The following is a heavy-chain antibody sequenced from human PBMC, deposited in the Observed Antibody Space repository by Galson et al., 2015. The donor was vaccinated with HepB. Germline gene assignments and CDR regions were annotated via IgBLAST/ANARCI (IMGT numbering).Heavy chain of an antibody. CDR1: GFTFSSQD. CDR2: IGTIGDT. Sequence: SLRLSCAASGFTFSSQDMHWVRQTTGRGLEWVSGIGTIGDTFYSTSVRGRFTISRENAKNSLYLQTNSLRDDDTAVYYCARGHPVVRGVISDMDVWGQGTTVTVSS. J-gene: IGHJ6*02. V-gene: IGHV3-13*01. CDR3: ARGHPVVRGVISDMDV. D-gene: IGHD3-10*01.